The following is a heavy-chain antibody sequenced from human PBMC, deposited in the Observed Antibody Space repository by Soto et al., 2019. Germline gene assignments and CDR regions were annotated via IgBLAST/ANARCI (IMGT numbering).Heavy chain of an antibody. J-gene: IGHJ6*02. CDR1: VYNFTSYY. Sequence: VKVSCRDSVYNFTSYYRHWVRQATGQGLEWMGWINPNSGGTNYAQKFQGWVTMTRDTSISTTYMELSSLRSDDTAVYYCARAGVSRARGEGYSYGAYYYYGMDVWGQGPTVTVSS. D-gene: IGHD5-18*01. CDR2: INPNSGGT. V-gene: IGHV1-2*04. CDR3: ARAGVSRARGEGYSYGAYYYYGMDV.